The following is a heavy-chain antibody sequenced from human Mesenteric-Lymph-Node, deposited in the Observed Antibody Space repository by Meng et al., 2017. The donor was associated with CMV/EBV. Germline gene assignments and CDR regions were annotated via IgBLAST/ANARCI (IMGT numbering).Heavy chain of an antibody. J-gene: IGHJ6*02. CDR1: GGSISSYY. CDR2: IYYSGST. Sequence: GSPRLSCTVSGGSISSYYWSWIRQPPGKGLEWIGYIYYSGSTNYNPSLKSRVTISVDTSKNQFSLKLSSVTAADTAVYYCARNYGDYYYYYGMDVWGQGTTVTVSS. V-gene: IGHV4-59*12. CDR3: ARNYGDYYYYYGMDV. D-gene: IGHD4-17*01.